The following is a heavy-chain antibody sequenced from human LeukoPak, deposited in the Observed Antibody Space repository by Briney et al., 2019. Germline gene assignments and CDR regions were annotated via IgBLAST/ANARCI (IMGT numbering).Heavy chain of an antibody. CDR3: ARARRDGYNWGYFDY. CDR1: GGSISSSSYY. D-gene: IGHD5-24*01. V-gene: IGHV4-39*07. CDR2: IYYSGST. Sequence: SEPLSLTSTVSGGSISSSSYYCCWIRQPPGKGLECIGSIYYSGSTYYNPSLNSRATITVDTSKNQFCLKLSSVTAADTAVYYCARARRDGYNWGYFDYWGQGNLVAVSS. J-gene: IGHJ4*02.